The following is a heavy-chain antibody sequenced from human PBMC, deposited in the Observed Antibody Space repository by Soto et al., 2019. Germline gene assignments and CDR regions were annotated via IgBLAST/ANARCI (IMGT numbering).Heavy chain of an antibody. CDR1: GFTLSSYD. D-gene: IGHD3-9*01. V-gene: IGHV3-13*01. Sequence: EVQLVESGGGLVQPGGSLRLSCAASGFTLSSYDIHWVRQATGEGLAWVSGIGSGGATHYPDSVKGRFIISREDGKNSLYLQMNNLRVGDRAVYSCTRKTPPTGMEVWGQGATVTVS. CDR2: IGSGGAT. CDR3: TRKTPPTGMEV. J-gene: IGHJ6*02.